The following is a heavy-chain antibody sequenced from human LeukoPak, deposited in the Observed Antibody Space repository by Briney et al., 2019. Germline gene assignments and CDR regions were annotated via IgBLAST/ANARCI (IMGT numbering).Heavy chain of an antibody. V-gene: IGHV1-46*01. Sequence: ASVKVSCKASGYTFTNYYMHWVRQAPGQGLEWMRIINPTTGNTKYAQKFQGRVTMTRDTSTSTMYMELSSLRSEDTALYYCARDYGHGPVDYWGQGTLVTVSS. CDR3: ARDYGHGPVDY. D-gene: IGHD3-10*01. J-gene: IGHJ4*02. CDR2: INPTTGNT. CDR1: GYTFTNYY.